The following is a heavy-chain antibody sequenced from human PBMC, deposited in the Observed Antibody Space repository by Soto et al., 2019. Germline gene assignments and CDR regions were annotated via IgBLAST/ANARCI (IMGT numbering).Heavy chain of an antibody. J-gene: IGHJ6*02. Sequence: SETLSLTCTVSGGSISSGGYYWSWIRQHPGKGLEWIGYIYYSGSTYYNPSLKSRVTISVGTSKNQFSLKLSSVTAADTAVYYCARDLGYSPDYYGMDVWGQGTTVTVSS. CDR1: GGSISSGGYY. CDR2: IYYSGST. V-gene: IGHV4-31*03. D-gene: IGHD6-13*01. CDR3: ARDLGYSPDYYGMDV.